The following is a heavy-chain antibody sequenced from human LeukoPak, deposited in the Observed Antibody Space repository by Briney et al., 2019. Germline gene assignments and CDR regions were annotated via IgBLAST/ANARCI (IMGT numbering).Heavy chain of an antibody. CDR3: ARRELAGSTAYFDY. V-gene: IGHV1-46*01. J-gene: IGHJ4*02. D-gene: IGHD1-26*01. Sequence: ASVKVACKASGYTFTSYYIHWVRPAPGQGLEWMGIINPSGGSTNYAQDFQGRVTMTRDTSTSTVYMELSSLRSEDTAVYYCARRELAGSTAYFDYWGQGTLVTVSS. CDR1: GYTFTSYY. CDR2: INPSGGST.